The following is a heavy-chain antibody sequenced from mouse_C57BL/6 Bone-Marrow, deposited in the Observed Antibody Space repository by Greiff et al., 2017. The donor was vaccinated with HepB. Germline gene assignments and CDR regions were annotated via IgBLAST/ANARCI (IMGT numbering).Heavy chain of an antibody. CDR3: ASDYDPFYAMDY. Sequence: QVQLQQSGPELVKPGASVKLSCKASGYTFTDYYINWVKQRPGQGLEWIARIYPGSGNTYYNEKFKGKATLTAEKSSSTAYMQLSSLTSEDSAVYFCASDYDPFYAMDYWGQGTSVTVSS. CDR2: IYPGSGNT. J-gene: IGHJ4*01. CDR1: GYTFTDYY. V-gene: IGHV1-76*01. D-gene: IGHD2-4*01.